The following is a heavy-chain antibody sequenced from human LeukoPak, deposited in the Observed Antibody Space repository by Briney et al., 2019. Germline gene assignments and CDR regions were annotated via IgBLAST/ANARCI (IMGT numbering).Heavy chain of an antibody. D-gene: IGHD3-10*01. J-gene: IGHJ5*02. CDR2: ISSSSSYI. CDR3: AKAPPGKFDP. CDR1: GFTFSSYS. Sequence: GGSLRLSCAASGFTFSSYSMNWVRQAPGKGLEWVSSISSSSSYIYYADSVKGRFTISRDNSKNTLYLQMNSLRAEDTAVYYCAKAPPGKFDPWGQGTLVTVSS. V-gene: IGHV3-21*04.